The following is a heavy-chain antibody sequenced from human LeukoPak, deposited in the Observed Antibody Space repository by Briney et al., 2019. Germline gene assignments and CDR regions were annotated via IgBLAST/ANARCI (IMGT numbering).Heavy chain of an antibody. Sequence: GGSLRLSCAASGFTFSSYSMNWVRQAPGKGLEWVSSISSSSSYIYYADSVKGRFTISRDNAKNSVYLQMISLRAEDTAVYYCVRASRSYGYVLDYWGQGTLVTVSS. CDR3: VRASRSYGYVLDY. CDR1: GFTFSSYS. V-gene: IGHV3-21*01. D-gene: IGHD5-18*01. J-gene: IGHJ4*02. CDR2: ISSSSSYI.